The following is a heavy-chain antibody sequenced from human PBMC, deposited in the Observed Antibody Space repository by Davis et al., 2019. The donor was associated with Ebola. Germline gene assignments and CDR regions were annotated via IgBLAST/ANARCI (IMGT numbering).Heavy chain of an antibody. CDR2: IKSKTDGGTT. D-gene: IGHD1-7*01. J-gene: IGHJ6*02. CDR1: GFTFSNAW. CDR3: TTAGRTTPYYYYYGMDV. V-gene: IGHV3-15*01. Sequence: GESLKISCAASGFTFSNAWMSCVRQAPGKGLEWVGRIKSKTDGGTTDYAAPVKGRFTISRDDSKNTLYLQMNSLKTEDTAVYYCTTAGRTTPYYYYYGMDVWGQGTTVTVSS.